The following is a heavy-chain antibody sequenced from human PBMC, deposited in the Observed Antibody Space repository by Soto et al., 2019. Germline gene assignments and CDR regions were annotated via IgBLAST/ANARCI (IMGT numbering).Heavy chain of an antibody. V-gene: IGHV1-3*01. CDR1: GYTFTSYA. CDR2: INAGNGNT. Sequence: ASVKVSCKASGYTFTSYAMHWVRQAPGQRLEWMGWINAGNGNTKYSQKFQGRVTITRDTSASTAYMELSSLRSGDTAVYYCAREGIAVAGSFDYWGQGTLVTVSS. D-gene: IGHD6-19*01. CDR3: AREGIAVAGSFDY. J-gene: IGHJ4*02.